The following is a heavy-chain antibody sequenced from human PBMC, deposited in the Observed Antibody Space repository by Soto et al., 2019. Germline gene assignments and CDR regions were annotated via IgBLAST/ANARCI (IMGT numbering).Heavy chain of an antibody. CDR1: GFTFSSYG. CDR2: ISYDGSNK. Sequence: GGSLRLSCAASGFTFSSYGMHWVRQAPGKGLEWVAVISYDGSNKYYADSVKGRFTISRDNSKNTLYLQMNSLRAEDTAVYYCAKDRVGATTSGYYYGMDVWGQGTTVTVSS. CDR3: AKDRVGATTSGYYYGMDV. V-gene: IGHV3-30*18. J-gene: IGHJ6*02. D-gene: IGHD1-26*01.